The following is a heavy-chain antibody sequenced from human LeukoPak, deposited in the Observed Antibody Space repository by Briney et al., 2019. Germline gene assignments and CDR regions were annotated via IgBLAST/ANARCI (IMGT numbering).Heavy chain of an antibody. CDR1: GGSISSSSYY. J-gene: IGHJ5*02. Sequence: TPAETLSLTCTVSGGSISSSSYYWGWIRQPPGKGLEWIGSIYYSGSTYYNPSLKSRVTISVDTSKNQFSLKLSSVTAADTAVYYCARAHYCSSTSCSPNWFDPWGQGTLVTVSS. D-gene: IGHD2-2*01. CDR3: ARAHYCSSTSCSPNWFDP. V-gene: IGHV4-39*01. CDR2: IYYSGST.